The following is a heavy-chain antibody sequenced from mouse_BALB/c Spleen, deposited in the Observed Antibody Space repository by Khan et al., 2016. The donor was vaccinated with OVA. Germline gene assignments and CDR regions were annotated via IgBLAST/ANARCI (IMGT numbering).Heavy chain of an antibody. J-gene: IGHJ3*01. CDR1: GFTFSDYY. Sequence: EVELVESGGGLVKPGGSLKLSCAASGFTFSDYYMYWVRQTPEKRLEWVATISAGGSSTYYLDSVKGRFTISRDNAKNSLYLQMSSLKSEDTAIXYCARAGYGGFAYWGQGTLVTVSA. D-gene: IGHD1-1*02. CDR2: ISAGGSST. V-gene: IGHV5-4*02. CDR3: ARAGYGGFAY.